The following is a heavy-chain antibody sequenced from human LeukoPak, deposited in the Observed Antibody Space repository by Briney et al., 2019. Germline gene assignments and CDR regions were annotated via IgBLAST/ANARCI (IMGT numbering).Heavy chain of an antibody. CDR1: GGSISSGSYY. Sequence: SETLSLTCTVSGGSISSGSYYWSWIRQPAGKGLEWIGRIYTSGSTNYNPSLKSRVTMSVDTSKNQFSLKLSSVTAADTAVYYCARYQIVDGSGPFAYYYMDVWGKGTTVTISS. CDR3: ARYQIVDGSGPFAYYYMDV. J-gene: IGHJ6*03. CDR2: IYTSGST. D-gene: IGHD3-10*01. V-gene: IGHV4-61*02.